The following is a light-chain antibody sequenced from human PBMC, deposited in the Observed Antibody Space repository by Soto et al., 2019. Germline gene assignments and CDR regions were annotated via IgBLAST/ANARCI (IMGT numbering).Light chain of an antibody. Sequence: QSVLTQPASVSGSPGQSVTISCTGTSNDIGAYNYVSWYQQHPGKAPKLMIYDVRSRPSGVSNRLSGSRSGNTASLTISGLQAEDEADYYCSSYTTTKIVIFGGGTKLTVL. J-gene: IGLJ2*01. CDR2: DVR. V-gene: IGLV2-14*01. CDR3: SSYTTTKIVI. CDR1: SNDIGAYNY.